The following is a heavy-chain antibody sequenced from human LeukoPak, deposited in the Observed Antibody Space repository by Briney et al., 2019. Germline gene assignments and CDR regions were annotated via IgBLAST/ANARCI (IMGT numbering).Heavy chain of an antibody. D-gene: IGHD2-2*01. CDR3: ARGARGLVVVPAAMPHFDY. CDR1: GGSFSGYY. Sequence: SGTLSLTCAVYGGSFSGYYWSWIRQPPGKGLEWIGEINHSGSTNYNPSLKSRVTISVDTSKNQFSLKLSSVTAADTAVYYCARGARGLVVVPAAMPHFDYWGQGTLVTVSS. J-gene: IGHJ4*02. CDR2: INHSGST. V-gene: IGHV4-34*01.